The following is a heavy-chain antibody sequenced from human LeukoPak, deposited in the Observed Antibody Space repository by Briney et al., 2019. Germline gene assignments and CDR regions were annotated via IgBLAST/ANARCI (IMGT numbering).Heavy chain of an antibody. V-gene: IGHV1-8*01. CDR3: ARGSNAVRGVINRGMDV. J-gene: IGHJ6*02. CDR2: MNPNSGNT. D-gene: IGHD3-10*01. CDR1: GYTFTSYD. Sequence: GASVKVSCKASGYTFTSYDINWVRQATGQGLEWMGWMNPNSGNTGYAQKFQGRVTMTRNTSISTAYMELSSLRSEDTAVYYCARGSNAVRGVINRGMDVWGRGTTVTVSS.